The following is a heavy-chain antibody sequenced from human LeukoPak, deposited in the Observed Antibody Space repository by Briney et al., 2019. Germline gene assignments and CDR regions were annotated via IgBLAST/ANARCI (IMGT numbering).Heavy chain of an antibody. J-gene: IGHJ4*02. CDR1: GFTFTSYA. CDR3: AKDPRVGSRVATPCH. V-gene: IGHV3-23*01. Sequence: PGGSLSLSCAASGFTFTSYAISWVRQAPGKGLEWVSAISGSGGSTYYADSVKGRFTISRDNSKSTLFLQMNSLRAEDTAVYYCAKDPRVGSRVATPCHWGQGTLVTVSS. CDR2: ISGSGGST. D-gene: IGHD5-24*01.